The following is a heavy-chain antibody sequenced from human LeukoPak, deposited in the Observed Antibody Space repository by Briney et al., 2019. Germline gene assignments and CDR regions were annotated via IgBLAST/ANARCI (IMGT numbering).Heavy chain of an antibody. CDR3: VPTSTYAFDW. Sequence: GASVKVSCKASEYTFTDYYMHWVRQAPGQGLEWMGWINANTGNPTYVQGFTGRFVFSLDSSVTTAYLQISSLKAEDTAVYYCVPTSTYAFDWWGQGTLVTVSS. J-gene: IGHJ4*02. D-gene: IGHD2-2*01. V-gene: IGHV7-4-1*02. CDR2: INANTGNP. CDR1: EYTFTDYY.